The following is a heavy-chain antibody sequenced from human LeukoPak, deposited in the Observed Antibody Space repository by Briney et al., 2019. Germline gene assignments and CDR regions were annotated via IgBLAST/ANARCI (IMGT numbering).Heavy chain of an antibody. V-gene: IGHV3-21*01. CDR2: ISSSSSYI. J-gene: IGHJ6*03. CDR3: ARDAPYYYGSGTRNYYMDV. D-gene: IGHD3-10*01. CDR1: GFTFSRYS. Sequence: GGSLRLSCAASGFTFSRYSMNWVRQAPGKGLEWVSSISSSSSYIYYADSVKGRFTISRDNAKNSLHLQMNSLRAEDTAVYYCARDAPYYYGSGTRNYYMDVWGKGTTVTISS.